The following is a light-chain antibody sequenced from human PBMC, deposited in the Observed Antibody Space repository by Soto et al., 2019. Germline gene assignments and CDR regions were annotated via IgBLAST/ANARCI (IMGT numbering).Light chain of an antibody. J-gene: IGKJ1*01. V-gene: IGKV3-20*01. CDR1: QSVSNNY. CDR2: GTS. Sequence: ESVLTQSPGTLSLSPGERATLSCRASQSVSNNYLAWYQQKPGQAPRLLIYGTSTRATGIPDRFSGSGSGTDFTLTISSLQSEDFAVYYCQQYNNCPRTFGQGTKVEIK. CDR3: QQYNNCPRT.